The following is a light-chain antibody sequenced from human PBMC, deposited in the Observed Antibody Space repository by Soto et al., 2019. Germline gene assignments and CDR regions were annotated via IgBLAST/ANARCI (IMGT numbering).Light chain of an antibody. CDR1: QSVSCSY. Sequence: EIVLTQSPGTLSLSPGERATLSCRASQSVSCSYLAWYQQKPGQAPRLLIYGASSRATGIPDRFSGSGSGKDFTLTISRLEPEDFAVYYCQQYGSSPWTFGQGPKVEIK. CDR3: QQYGSSPWT. J-gene: IGKJ1*01. CDR2: GAS. V-gene: IGKV3-20*01.